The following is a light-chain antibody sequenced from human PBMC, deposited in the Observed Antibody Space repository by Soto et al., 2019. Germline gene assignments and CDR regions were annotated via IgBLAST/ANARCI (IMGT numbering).Light chain of an antibody. Sequence: DIQMTQSPSSLSASVGDRVTITCRASQSITTYLNWYQQKPGKAPKLLIYAASSLQSGVPSSFSGSGSGTDFTLTIISLQPEDFATYYCQKTYSAPPTFGGGTKVEIK. CDR1: QSITTY. V-gene: IGKV1-39*01. CDR3: QKTYSAPPT. J-gene: IGKJ4*01. CDR2: AAS.